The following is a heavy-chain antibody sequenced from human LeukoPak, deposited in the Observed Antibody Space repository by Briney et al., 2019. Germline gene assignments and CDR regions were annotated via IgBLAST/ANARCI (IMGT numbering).Heavy chain of an antibody. V-gene: IGHV3-7*03. D-gene: IGHD6-19*01. CDR1: GFTFSSYW. J-gene: IGHJ5*02. CDR2: IKQDGSEK. CDR3: AREALPLYSSGWYYWFDP. Sequence: PGGSLRLSCAASGFTFSSYWMSWVRQAPGKGLEWVANIKQDGSEKYYVDSVKGRFTISRDNAKNSLYLQMNSLRAEDTAVYYCAREALPLYSSGWYYWFDPWGQGTLVTVSS.